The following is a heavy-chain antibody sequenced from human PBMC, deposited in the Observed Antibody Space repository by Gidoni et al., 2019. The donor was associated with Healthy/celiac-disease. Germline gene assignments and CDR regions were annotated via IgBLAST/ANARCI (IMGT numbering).Heavy chain of an antibody. D-gene: IGHD2-2*01. CDR1: GGSISSGGYP. V-gene: IGHV4-30-2*01. Sequence: QLQLPESVSGLVKPSQTLSLTCAVSGGSISSGGYPWSWSRPPPGKGLEWIGYIYHSGSTYYNPSLKSRVTISVDRSKNQFSLKLSSVTAADTAVYYCARAVFCSSTSCYVGTVAFDIWGQGTMVTVSS. J-gene: IGHJ3*02. CDR2: IYHSGST. CDR3: ARAVFCSSTSCYVGTVAFDI.